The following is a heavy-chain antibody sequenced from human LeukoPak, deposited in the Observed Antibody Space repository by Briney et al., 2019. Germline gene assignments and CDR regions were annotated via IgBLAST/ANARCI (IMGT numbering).Heavy chain of an antibody. CDR3: AKPNNYYDSSGYPVAYYYYYYMDV. J-gene: IGHJ6*03. CDR1: GFTFDDSA. D-gene: IGHD3-22*01. V-gene: IGHV3-43*02. Sequence: GGSLRLSCAASGFTFDDSAMHWVRQAPGRGLEWVSLMTGDGTTTYYADSVKGRFTISRDNNKNSLYLQMHSLRTEDTAFYYCAKPNNYYDSSGYPVAYYYYYYMDVWGKGATVTVSS. CDR2: MTGDGTTT.